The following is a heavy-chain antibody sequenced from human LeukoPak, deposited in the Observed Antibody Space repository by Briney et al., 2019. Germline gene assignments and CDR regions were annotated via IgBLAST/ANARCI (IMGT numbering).Heavy chain of an antibody. CDR1: GFTVSSYW. V-gene: IGHV3-74*01. Sequence: GGSLRLSCATSGFTVSSYWMHWVRQAPGKGLVWLSRVNIDGSSVAYADSVKGRFTISRDNAKDSLYPQMNSLRAEDTAVYYCASGVQGTSWIVNWGRGTLVTVSS. D-gene: IGHD2-15*01. J-gene: IGHJ4*01. CDR3: ASGVQGTSWIVN. CDR2: VNIDGSSV.